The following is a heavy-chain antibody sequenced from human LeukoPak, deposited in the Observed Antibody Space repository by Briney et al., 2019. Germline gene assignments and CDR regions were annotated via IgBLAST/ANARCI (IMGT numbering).Heavy chain of an antibody. D-gene: IGHD6-13*01. J-gene: IGHJ4*02. CDR2: INHSGST. CDR3: ARVGPYSSSWFFDY. CDR1: GGSFSGYY. V-gene: IGHV4-34*01. Sequence: SETLSLTCAVYGGSFSGYYWSWIRQPPGKGLEWIGEINHSGSTNYNPSLKSRVTISVDTSKNQFSLKLSSVTAADTAVCYCARVGPYSSSWFFDYWGQGTLVTVSS.